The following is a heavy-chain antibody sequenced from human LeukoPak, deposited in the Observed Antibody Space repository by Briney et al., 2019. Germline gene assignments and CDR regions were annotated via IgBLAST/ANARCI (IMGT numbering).Heavy chain of an antibody. CDR3: ARSPDNYYYYYMDV. CDR1: GFTFSSYS. Sequence: GGSLRLSCEASGFTFSSYSMNWVRQAPGKGLEWISYISTSTTTIYYANSVKGRFTISRDNAKKSLYLQMNSLRAEDTAVYYCARSPDNYYYYYMDVWGKGTTVTVSS. V-gene: IGHV3-48*04. CDR2: ISTSTTTI. J-gene: IGHJ6*03.